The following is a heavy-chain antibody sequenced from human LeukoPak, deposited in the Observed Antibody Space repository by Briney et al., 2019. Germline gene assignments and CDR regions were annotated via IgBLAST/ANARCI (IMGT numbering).Heavy chain of an antibody. D-gene: IGHD3-3*01. Sequence: PGGSLRLSCAASGFTFSSYAMSWVRQAPGKGLEWVSAISGGGGSTYYADSVKGRFTISRDNSKNTLFLQMHSLRAEDTAVYYCAKGYYASGFDYWGQGNLVTVSS. CDR3: AKGYYASGFDY. CDR2: ISGGGGST. V-gene: IGHV3-23*01. J-gene: IGHJ4*02. CDR1: GFTFSSYA.